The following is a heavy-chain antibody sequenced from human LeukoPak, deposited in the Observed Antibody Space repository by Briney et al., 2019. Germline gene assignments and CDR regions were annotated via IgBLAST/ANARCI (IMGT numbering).Heavy chain of an antibody. CDR3: AADLTTLSDFDY. V-gene: IGHV1-58*02. D-gene: IGHD4-11*01. Sequence: ASVKVSCKASGFTFTSSAMQWVRQARGQRLEWIGWIVVGSGNTNYAQKFQERVTITRDMSTSTAYMELSSLRSEDTAVYYCAADLTTLSDFDYWGQGTLVTVSS. CDR2: IVVGSGNT. J-gene: IGHJ4*02. CDR1: GFTFTSSA.